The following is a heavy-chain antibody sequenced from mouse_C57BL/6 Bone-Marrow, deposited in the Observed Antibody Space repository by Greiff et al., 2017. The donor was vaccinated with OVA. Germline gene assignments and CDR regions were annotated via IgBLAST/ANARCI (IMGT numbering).Heavy chain of an antibody. CDR1: GFTFSSYA. J-gene: IGHJ4*01. Sequence: DVMLVESGGGLVKPGGSLKLSCAASGFTFSSYAMSWVRQTPEKRLEWVATISDGGSYTYYPDNVKGRFTISRDNAKNNLYLQMSQLKSEDTAMYYWARGFYGSSSYYYAMDYWGQGTSVTVSS. CDR2: ISDGGSYT. CDR3: ARGFYGSSSYYYAMDY. V-gene: IGHV5-4*03. D-gene: IGHD1-1*01.